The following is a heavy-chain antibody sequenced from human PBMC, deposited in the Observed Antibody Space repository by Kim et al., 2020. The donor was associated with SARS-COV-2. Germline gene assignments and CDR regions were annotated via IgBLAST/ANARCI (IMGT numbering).Heavy chain of an antibody. CDR1: GFTFSSYW. CDR3: ARANDGIRGYYYYGMDV. V-gene: IGHV3-74*01. CDR2: INSDGSST. J-gene: IGHJ6*02. Sequence: GGSLRLSCAASGFTFSSYWMHWLRQAPGKGLVWVSRINSDGSSTSYADSVKGRFTISRDNAKNTLYLQMNSLRAEDTAVYYCARANDGIRGYYYYGMDVWGQGTTVTVSS. D-gene: IGHD1-20*01.